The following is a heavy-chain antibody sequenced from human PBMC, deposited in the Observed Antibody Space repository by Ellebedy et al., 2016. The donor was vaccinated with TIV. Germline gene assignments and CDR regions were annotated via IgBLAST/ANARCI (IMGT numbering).Heavy chain of an antibody. CDR2: IDPSDSYT. D-gene: IGHD4-17*01. J-gene: IGHJ6*02. CDR3: ARRDGYGDQGYGMDV. CDR1: GYSFTSYW. V-gene: IGHV5-10-1*01. Sequence: GESLKISCKGSGYSFTSYWISWVRQMPGKGLEWMGRIDPSDSYTNYSPSFQGHVTISADKSISTAYLQWSSLKASDTAMYYCARRDGYGDQGYGMDVWGQGTTVTVSS.